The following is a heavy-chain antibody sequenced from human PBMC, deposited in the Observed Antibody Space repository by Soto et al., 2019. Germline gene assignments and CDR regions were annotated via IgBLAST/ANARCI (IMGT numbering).Heavy chain of an antibody. Sequence: ASLEVSCKASGYTFTINAIHWMRQAPGQRLEWMGWINGGDANTQYSQNFQGRVTLSRDTSATTAYMQLRSLRSEDTAVYYCARGFDGSADYWGQGTLVTVSS. CDR2: INGGDANT. D-gene: IGHD3-10*01. CDR1: GYTFTINA. CDR3: ARGFDGSADY. V-gene: IGHV1-3*01. J-gene: IGHJ4*02.